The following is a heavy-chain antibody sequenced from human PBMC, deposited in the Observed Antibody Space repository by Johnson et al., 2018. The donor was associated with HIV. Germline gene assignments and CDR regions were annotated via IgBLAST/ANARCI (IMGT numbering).Heavy chain of an antibody. D-gene: IGHD6-13*01. CDR3: ARVGQLARTHAFDI. CDR1: GFTVSSNY. J-gene: IGHJ3*02. CDR2: IYSGGST. V-gene: IGHV3-66*02. Sequence: VQLVESGGGLVQPGGSLRLSCAASGFTVSSNYMSWVRQAPGTGLEWVSVIYSGGSTYYADSVKGRFTISRDNSKNTVYLQMNSLRAEDTAVYYCARVGQLARTHAFDIWGQGTMVTVSS.